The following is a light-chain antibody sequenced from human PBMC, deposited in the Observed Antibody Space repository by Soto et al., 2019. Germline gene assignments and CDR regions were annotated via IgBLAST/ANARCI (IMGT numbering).Light chain of an antibody. CDR2: DVS. V-gene: IGLV2-14*01. CDR1: SSDFGGYDY. J-gene: IGLJ1*01. CDR3: NSYTTSSSLYV. Sequence: QSALTQPASVSESPGQSITISCTGTSSDFGGYDYVSWYQQYPGKAPKLMIYDVSNRPSGVSDRFSGSKSANTASLTITGLQAEDEADYYCNSYTTSSSLYVFGTGTKVTVL.